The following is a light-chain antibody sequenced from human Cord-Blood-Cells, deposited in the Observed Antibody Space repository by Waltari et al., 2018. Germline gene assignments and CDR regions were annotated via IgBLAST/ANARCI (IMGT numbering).Light chain of an antibody. CDR1: SSDFGSYNL. CDR2: EGS. CDR3: CSYAGSSTWV. J-gene: IGLJ3*02. Sequence: QSALTQPASVSGSPGQSITISCTGTSSDFGSYNLVSCYHRHPGKAPNLMIYEGSKRPSGVSNRFSGSKSGNTASLTISGLQAEDEADYYCCSYAGSSTWVFGGGTKLTVL. V-gene: IGLV2-23*01.